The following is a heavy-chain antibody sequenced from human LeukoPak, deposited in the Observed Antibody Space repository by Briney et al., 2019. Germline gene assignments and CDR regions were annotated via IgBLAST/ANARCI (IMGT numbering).Heavy chain of an antibody. CDR3: AKGVWTDYTITHFDY. V-gene: IGHV3-23*01. J-gene: IGHJ4*02. CDR2: ITGSGGIT. CDR1: GFTFSNYW. D-gene: IGHD3/OR15-3a*01. Sequence: GSLRLSWSASGFTFSNYWMHLVRQAPGEGLELGSAITGSGGITYYADSVKGRFTLSRDNSKNTLYLQMNSLRAEDAAVYYCAKGVWTDYTITHFDYWGQGTLVTVSS.